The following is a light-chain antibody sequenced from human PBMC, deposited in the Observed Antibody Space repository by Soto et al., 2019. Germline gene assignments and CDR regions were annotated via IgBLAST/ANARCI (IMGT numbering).Light chain of an antibody. CDR1: QSVGSSY. V-gene: IGKV3-20*01. Sequence: EIVLTQSPGTLSLSPGERATLSCRASQSVGSSYLAWYQQKPGQAPRLLIYGASSRATGIPDRFSGSGSGTDFTLTISRLEPEDFAVHYCQQYGSSPLLTFGGGTKVEIK. CDR3: QQYGSSPLLT. J-gene: IGKJ4*01. CDR2: GAS.